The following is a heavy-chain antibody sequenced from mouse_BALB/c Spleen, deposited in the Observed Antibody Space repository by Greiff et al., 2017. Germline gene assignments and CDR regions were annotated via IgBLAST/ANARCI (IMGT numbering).Heavy chain of an antibody. Sequence: EVQVVESGRDLVKPGGSLKLSSAASGFPFTSYGMSWVRQTFDKRLEWVATISSGGSYIYYPDSVKGRFTISSDNAKNSLYLQMNTLTTEDTAMYYCARARGYVEFAYWGQGTLVTVSA. V-gene: IGHV5-6*01. CDR1: GFPFTSYG. CDR3: ARARGYVEFAY. J-gene: IGHJ3*01. CDR2: ISSGGSYI.